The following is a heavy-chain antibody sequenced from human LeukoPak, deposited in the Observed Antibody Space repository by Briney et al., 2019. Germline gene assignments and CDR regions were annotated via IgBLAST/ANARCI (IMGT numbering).Heavy chain of an antibody. CDR2: ISYDGTNK. D-gene: IGHD6-13*01. Sequence: PGGSLRLSCAASGFTFSSYAIHWVRQAPGKGLEWVAIISYDGTNKYYADSVRGRFTISRDNSKNTLYLQMNSLRAEDTAVYYCAKDQKWVAADYYFDSWGQGTLVTVSS. V-gene: IGHV3-30-3*01. CDR3: AKDQKWVAADYYFDS. J-gene: IGHJ4*02. CDR1: GFTFSSYA.